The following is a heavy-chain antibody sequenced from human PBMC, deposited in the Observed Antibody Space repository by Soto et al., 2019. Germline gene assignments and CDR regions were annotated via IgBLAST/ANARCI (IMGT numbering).Heavy chain of an antibody. Sequence: PSETLSLTCTVSGGSVSSNSYSWGWIRQSPGKGLEWIGKINYTDKTNYNPSLKSRVTISVDTSMNQFSLKLSSVTAADTAVYYCARGRSSGWFRSLVDYWGQGTLVTVSS. CDR1: GGSVSSNSYS. CDR2: INYTDKT. D-gene: IGHD6-19*01. V-gene: IGHV4-39*07. J-gene: IGHJ4*02. CDR3: ARGRSSGWFRSLVDY.